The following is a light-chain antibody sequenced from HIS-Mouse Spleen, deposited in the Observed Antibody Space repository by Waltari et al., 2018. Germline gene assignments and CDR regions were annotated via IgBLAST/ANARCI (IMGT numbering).Light chain of an antibody. J-gene: IGLJ3*02. V-gene: IGLV6-57*02. CDR3: QSYDSSNSWV. CDR2: EDN. CDR1: SGSIASNY. Sequence: NFMLTQPHSVSESPGKTVTISCTGSSGSIASNYVQWYPQRPGSATTTVIYEDNQRPSGVPDRFSGSIDSSSNSASLTISGLKTEDEADYYCQSYDSSNSWVFGGGTKLTVL.